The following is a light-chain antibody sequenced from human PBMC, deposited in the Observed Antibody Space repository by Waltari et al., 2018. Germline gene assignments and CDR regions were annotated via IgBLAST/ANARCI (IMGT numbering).Light chain of an antibody. J-gene: IGLJ2*01. V-gene: IGLV1-47*01. CDR3: AAWDDSLSGVV. Sequence: QSVLTQPPSASGTPGQRVTISCSGGSSNIGTNYVYWYQQLPGTAPKLLIYRNDQRPSGGPDLFSGSTSATSASLAISGLRSEDEADYYCAAWDDSLSGVVFGGGTKLTVL. CDR2: RND. CDR1: SSNIGTNY.